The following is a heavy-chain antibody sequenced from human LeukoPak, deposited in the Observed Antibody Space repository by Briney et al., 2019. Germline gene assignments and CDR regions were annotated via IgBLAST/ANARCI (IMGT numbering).Heavy chain of an antibody. CDR1: GYSFTSYW. D-gene: IGHD5-18*01. V-gene: IGHV5-51*01. CDR3: AKDARNTAPDY. J-gene: IGHJ4*02. Sequence: GESLKISCKGSGYSFTSYWIGWVRQMPGKGLEWMGIIYPGDSDTRYSPSFQGQVTISADKSISTAYLQWSSLTAEDTAVYYCAKDARNTAPDYWGQGTLVTVSS. CDR2: IYPGDSDT.